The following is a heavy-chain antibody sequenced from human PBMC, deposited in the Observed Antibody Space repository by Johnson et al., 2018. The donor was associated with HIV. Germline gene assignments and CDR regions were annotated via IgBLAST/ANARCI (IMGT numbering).Heavy chain of an antibody. CDR2: IWYDGSNK. Sequence: QVQLVESGGGVVQPGRSLRLSCAASGFTFSSYGMHWVRQAPGKGLEWVAVIWYDGSNKYYADSVKGRFTISRDNSKNTLYLQMNSLRAEDTAVYYCAKGRERDHDAFDIWGQGTMVTVSS. CDR3: AKGRERDHDAFDI. V-gene: IGHV3-33*06. CDR1: GFTFSSYG. J-gene: IGHJ3*02. D-gene: IGHD1-26*01.